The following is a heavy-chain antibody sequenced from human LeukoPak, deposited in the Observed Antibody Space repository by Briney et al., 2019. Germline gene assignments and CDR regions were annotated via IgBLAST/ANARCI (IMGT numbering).Heavy chain of an antibody. V-gene: IGHV4-61*02. Sequence: PSQTLSLTCTVSGGSISSGSYYWSWIRQPAGKGLEWIGRIYTSGSTNYNSSLKSRVTISVDTSKNEFSLKLTSVTAADTAVYYCATSRRGAFDIRGQGTMVTVSS. CDR3: ATSRRGAFDI. J-gene: IGHJ3*02. CDR2: IYTSGST. D-gene: IGHD3-10*01. CDR1: GGSISSGSYY.